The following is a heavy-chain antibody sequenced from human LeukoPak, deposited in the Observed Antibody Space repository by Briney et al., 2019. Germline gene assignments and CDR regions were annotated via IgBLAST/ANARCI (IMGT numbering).Heavy chain of an antibody. Sequence: GGSLRLSCAASGFTVSSNYMSWVRQAPGKGLEWVSVIYSGGSTYYADSVKGRFTISRDNSKNTLYLQMSSLRAEDTAVYYCAREAYYYDSIVDYWGQGTLVTVSS. CDR1: GFTVSSNY. V-gene: IGHV3-53*01. CDR3: AREAYYYDSIVDY. D-gene: IGHD3-22*01. CDR2: IYSGGST. J-gene: IGHJ4*02.